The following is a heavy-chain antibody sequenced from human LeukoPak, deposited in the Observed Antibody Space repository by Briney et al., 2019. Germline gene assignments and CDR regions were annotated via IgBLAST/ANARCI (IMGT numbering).Heavy chain of an antibody. CDR2: IYSGGST. CDR3: ARGGPYSSGWFYY. D-gene: IGHD6-19*01. J-gene: IGHJ4*02. CDR1: GFTVSSNY. Sequence: PGGSLRLSCAASGFTVSSNYMSWVRQAPGKGLEWVSVIYSGGSTYYADSVKGRFTISRDNSKNTLYLQMNSLRAEDTAVYYCARGGPYSSGWFYYWGQGTLVTVSS. V-gene: IGHV3-66*01.